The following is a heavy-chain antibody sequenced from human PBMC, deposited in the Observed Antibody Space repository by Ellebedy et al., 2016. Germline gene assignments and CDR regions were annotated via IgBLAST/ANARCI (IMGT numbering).Heavy chain of an antibody. Sequence: ASVKVSXXASGYTFITFSLHWVRQVPGQGLEWMGFVNTFSGNTKFAQKFQGRVSMTTDSSTHTAYIDLRSLRSEDTAMYYCAKTSGWGYGENWGQGTLVTVSS. CDR2: VNTFSGNT. CDR1: GYTFITFS. V-gene: IGHV1-18*04. CDR3: AKTSGWGYGEN. D-gene: IGHD3-10*01. J-gene: IGHJ4*02.